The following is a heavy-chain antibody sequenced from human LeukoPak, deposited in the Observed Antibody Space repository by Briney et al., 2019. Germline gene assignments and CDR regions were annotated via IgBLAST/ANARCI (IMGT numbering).Heavy chain of an antibody. CDR2: ISGSGGST. V-gene: IGHV3-23*01. J-gene: IGHJ4*02. D-gene: IGHD6-19*01. CDR3: ANAIAVAGPNFDY. CDR1: GFTFNNYA. Sequence: GGSLRLSCAASGFTFNNYAMNWVRQAPGKGLEWVSAISGSGGSTYYADSVKGRFTISRDNSKNTLYLQMNSLRAEDTAVYYCANAIAVAGPNFDYWGQGTLITVSS.